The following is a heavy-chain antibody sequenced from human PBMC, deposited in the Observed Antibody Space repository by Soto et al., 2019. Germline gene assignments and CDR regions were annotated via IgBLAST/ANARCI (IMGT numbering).Heavy chain of an antibody. V-gene: IGHV5-10-1*04. J-gene: IGHJ4*02. CDR1: GYSFAGYW. Sequence: GESLKISCKGSGYSFAGYWITWVRQKPGKGLEWMGRIDPSDSQTYYSPSFQGQVTISADKSISTAYLQWSSLKASDTAMYYCARAPFVDTAMVTGGHFDYWGQGTLVTVSS. D-gene: IGHD5-18*01. CDR3: ARAPFVDTAMVTGGHFDY. CDR2: IDPSDSQT.